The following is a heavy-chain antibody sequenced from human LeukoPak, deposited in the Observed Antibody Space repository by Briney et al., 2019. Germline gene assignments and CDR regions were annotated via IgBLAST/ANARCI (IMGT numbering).Heavy chain of an antibody. J-gene: IGHJ3*02. V-gene: IGHV4-30-2*01. CDR2: IYHSGST. D-gene: IGHD4-17*01. Sequence: PSQTLSLTCAVSGGSISSGGYSWSWIRQPPGKGLEWIGYIYHSGSTYYNPSLKSRVTISVDRSKNQFSLKLSSVTAADTAVYYCGSTTDDYGDNMDAFDIWGQGTMVTVSS. CDR1: GGSISSGGYS. CDR3: GSTTDDYGDNMDAFDI.